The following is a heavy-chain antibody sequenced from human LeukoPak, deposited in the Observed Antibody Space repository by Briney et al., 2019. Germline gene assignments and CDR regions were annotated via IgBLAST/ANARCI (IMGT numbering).Heavy chain of an antibody. D-gene: IGHD1-20*01. J-gene: IGHJ5*02. Sequence: SETLSLTCAVYGGSFSGYYWSWIRQPPGKGLEWIGEINHSGSTNYNPSLKSRVTISVDTSKNQFSLKLSSVTAADTAVYYCATGVGYNWNRARFDPWGQGTLVTVSS. CDR3: ATGVGYNWNRARFDP. V-gene: IGHV4-34*01. CDR1: GGSFSGYY. CDR2: INHSGST.